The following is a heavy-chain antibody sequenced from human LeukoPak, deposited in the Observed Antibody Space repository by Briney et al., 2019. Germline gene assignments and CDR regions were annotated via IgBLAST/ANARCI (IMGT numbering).Heavy chain of an antibody. J-gene: IGHJ4*02. CDR2: IVVGSGNT. CDR3: AADLWQQGVPGEYYFDY. CDR1: GFTFTSSA. D-gene: IGHD3-10*01. V-gene: IGHV1-58*02. Sequence: GASVKVSCKAAGFTFTSSAMQWVRQARGQRHEWIGWIVVGSGNTNYAQKFQERVTIARDMSTSTAYMELSSLRSEDTAVYYCAADLWQQGVPGEYYFDYWGQGTLVTVSS.